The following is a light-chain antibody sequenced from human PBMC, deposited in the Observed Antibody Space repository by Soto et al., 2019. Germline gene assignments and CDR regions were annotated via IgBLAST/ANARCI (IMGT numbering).Light chain of an antibody. CDR2: GAS. CDR1: QSVSSN. CDR3: QQRSYWPT. Sequence: EIVMTQSPATLSVSPGERATLSCRASQSVSSNLAWYQQKPGQAPRLLIYGASSRATGIPDRFSGSGSATDFTLTISSLEPEDFAVYYCQQRSYWPTFGQGTKVDI. J-gene: IGKJ1*01. V-gene: IGKV3D-15*01.